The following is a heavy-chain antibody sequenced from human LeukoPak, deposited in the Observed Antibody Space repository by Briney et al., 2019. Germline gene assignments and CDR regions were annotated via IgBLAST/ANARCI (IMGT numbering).Heavy chain of an antibody. CDR3: ARDRYCSGGSCYYFDY. CDR2: ISSSGSTI. Sequence: GGSLRLSCAASGFTFSSYEMNWVRQAPGKGLEWVSYISSSGSTIYYADSVKGRFTISRDNAKNSLYLQMNSLRAEDTAVYYCARDRYCSGGSCYYFDYRGQGTLVTVSS. D-gene: IGHD2-15*01. V-gene: IGHV3-48*03. CDR1: GFTFSSYE. J-gene: IGHJ4*02.